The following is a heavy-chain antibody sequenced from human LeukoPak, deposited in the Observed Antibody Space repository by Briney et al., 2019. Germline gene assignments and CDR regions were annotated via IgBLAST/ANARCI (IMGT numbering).Heavy chain of an antibody. D-gene: IGHD5-12*01. CDR1: GFTFSTYS. CDR2: ISSSSSYI. Sequence: PGGSLRLSRAASGFTFSTYSMNWVRQAPGKGLEWVSFISSSSSYIYYADSEKGRFTISRDNAKNSLYLQMNSLRAEDTAVYYCARAGGGYHDCWGQGTLVTVSS. V-gene: IGHV3-21*01. CDR3: ARAGGGYHDC. J-gene: IGHJ4*02.